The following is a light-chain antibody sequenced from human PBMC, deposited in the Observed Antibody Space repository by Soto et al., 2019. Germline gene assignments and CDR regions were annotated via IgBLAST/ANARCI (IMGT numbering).Light chain of an antibody. CDR2: DAS. CDR3: QQRSNWPST. V-gene: IGKV3-11*01. Sequence: EIVLTQSPATLSLSPGDRATLSCRASQSVSSYLAWYQQKPGQAPRLLIYDASTRATGIPARFSGSWSGTDFTLTITSLEPEDFAVYYCQQRSNWPSTFGGGTTVEIK. CDR1: QSVSSY. J-gene: IGKJ4*01.